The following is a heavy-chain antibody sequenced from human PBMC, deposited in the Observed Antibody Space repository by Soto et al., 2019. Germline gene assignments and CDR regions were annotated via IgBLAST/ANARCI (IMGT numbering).Heavy chain of an antibody. Sequence: PGGSLRLSCAASGFTLSSYVMTWVRQAPGKGLEWVSGIDAGGGGTYYADSLKGRFTISRDNAENSLYLQMNSLRAEDTAMYYCARASWDNAAFDIWGQGTMVTVSS. CDR3: ARASWDNAAFDI. CDR2: IDAGGGGT. J-gene: IGHJ3*02. V-gene: IGHV3-23*01. CDR1: GFTLSSYV. D-gene: IGHD1-26*01.